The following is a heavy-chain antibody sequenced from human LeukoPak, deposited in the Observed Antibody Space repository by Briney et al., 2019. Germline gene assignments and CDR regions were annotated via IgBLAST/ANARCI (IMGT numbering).Heavy chain of an antibody. CDR1: GFTFNNYG. CDR2: IRYNGNNQ. Sequence: GGSLRLSCAASGFTFNNYGMHGFRQAPGKGLEGVAFIRYNGNNQYYADSVKGRFTISRDNSKNTLYLQMNSLKGDDTAVYYCTRRFDYWGQGTLVTVSS. V-gene: IGHV3-30*02. CDR3: TRRFDY. J-gene: IGHJ4*02.